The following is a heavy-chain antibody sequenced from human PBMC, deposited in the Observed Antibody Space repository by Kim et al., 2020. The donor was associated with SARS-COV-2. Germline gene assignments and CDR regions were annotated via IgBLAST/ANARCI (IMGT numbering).Heavy chain of an antibody. V-gene: IGHV4-39*01. CDR1: GGSISSSSYY. CDR2: IYYSGST. D-gene: IGHD6-13*01. J-gene: IGHJ4*02. Sequence: SETLSLTCTVSGGSISSSSYYWGWIRQPPGKGLEWIGSIYYSGSTYYNPSLKSRVTISVDTSKNQFSLKLSSVTAADTAVYYCARLMVSSSSDYWGQGTLVTVSS. CDR3: ARLMVSSSSDY.